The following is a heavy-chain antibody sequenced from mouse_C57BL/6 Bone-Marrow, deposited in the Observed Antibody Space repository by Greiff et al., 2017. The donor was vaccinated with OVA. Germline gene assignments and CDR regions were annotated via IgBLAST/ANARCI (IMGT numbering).Heavy chain of an antibody. J-gene: IGHJ4*01. D-gene: IGHD4-1*01. Sequence: QVQLQQSGAELVKPGASVKMSCKASGYTFTSYWITWVKQRPGQGLEWIGDIYPGSGSTNYNEKFKSKATLTVDTSSSTAYMQLSSLTSEDSAVYYCARSELGRYYAMDYWGQGTSVTVSS. V-gene: IGHV1-55*01. CDR2: IYPGSGST. CDR1: GYTFTSYW. CDR3: ARSELGRYYAMDY.